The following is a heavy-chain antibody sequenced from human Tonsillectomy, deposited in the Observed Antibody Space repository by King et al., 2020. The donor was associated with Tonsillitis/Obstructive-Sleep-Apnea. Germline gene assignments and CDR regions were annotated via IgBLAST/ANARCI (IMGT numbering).Heavy chain of an antibody. V-gene: IGHV4-59*01. Sequence: VQLQESGPGLVKPSETLSLTCTVSGGSISSYYWSWIRQPPGKGLEWIGYIYYSGSTNYNPSLKSRVTISVDTSKNQFSLKLSSVTAADTAVYYCARDRRGEPDAFDIWGQGTMVTVFS. J-gene: IGHJ3*02. CDR2: IYYSGST. CDR3: ARDRRGEPDAFDI. CDR1: GGSISSYY. D-gene: IGHD3-16*01.